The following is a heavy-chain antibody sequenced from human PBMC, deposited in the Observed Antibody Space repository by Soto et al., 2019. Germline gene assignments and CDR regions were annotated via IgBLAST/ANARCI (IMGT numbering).Heavy chain of an antibody. CDR3: AREGGSLNWFDP. D-gene: IGHD1-26*01. CDR1: GFTFSSYS. CDR2: ISSSSSTI. J-gene: IGHJ5*02. V-gene: IGHV3-48*01. Sequence: EVQRVESGGGLVQPGGSLRRSCAASGFTFSSYSMNWVGQAPGTGLEWVSYISSSSSTIYYADSVKGRFTISRDNAKNSRYLQMNSLRAEDTAVYYCAREGGSLNWFDPWGQGPLVTVSS.